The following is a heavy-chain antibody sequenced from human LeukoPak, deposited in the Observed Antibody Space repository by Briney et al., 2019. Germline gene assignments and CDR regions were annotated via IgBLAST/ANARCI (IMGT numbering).Heavy chain of an antibody. J-gene: IGHJ4*02. CDR1: GYSFSIYW. CDR2: IYPSDSDT. CDR3: ARLGVGSGSGVDY. D-gene: IGHD3-10*01. V-gene: IGHV5-51*01. Sequence: GESLKISCKGSGYSFSIYWIGWVRQMPGKGLEWMGIIYPSDSDTRYSPSFQGQVTISVDKSISTAYLQWSSLKASDTAMYYCARLGVGSGSGVDYWGQGTLVTVSS.